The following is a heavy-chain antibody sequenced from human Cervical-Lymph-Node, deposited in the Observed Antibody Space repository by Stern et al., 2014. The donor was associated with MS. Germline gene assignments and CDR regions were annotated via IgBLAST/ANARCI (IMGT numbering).Heavy chain of an antibody. J-gene: IGHJ1*01. D-gene: IGHD3-22*01. V-gene: IGHV1-69*01. CDR3: ARSGTYYYDSSGYYVAEYFQH. Sequence: VQLVESGAEVKKPGSSVKVSCKASGGTFSSYAISWVRQAPGQGLEWMGGLIPIFGTANYAQKFQGRVTITADESTSTAYMELSSLRSEDTAVYYCARSGTYYYDSSGYYVAEYFQHWGQGTLVTVSS. CDR2: LIPIFGTA. CDR1: GGTFSSYA.